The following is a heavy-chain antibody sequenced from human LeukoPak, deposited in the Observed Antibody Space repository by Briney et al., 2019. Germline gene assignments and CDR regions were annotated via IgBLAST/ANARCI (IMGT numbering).Heavy chain of an antibody. V-gene: IGHV1-18*01. D-gene: IGHD2/OR15-2a*01. J-gene: IGHJ4*02. Sequence: ASVKVSCKASGYSFSSYGISWVRQAPGQGLEWMGWISAHNGNTNYAQNVQGRVTMTTDTSTSTAYMELRSLRSDDTAVYSCGKTHCGAFLFFFDSGGRGPLV. CDR2: ISAHNGNT. CDR3: GKTHCGAFLFFFDS. CDR1: GYSFSSYG.